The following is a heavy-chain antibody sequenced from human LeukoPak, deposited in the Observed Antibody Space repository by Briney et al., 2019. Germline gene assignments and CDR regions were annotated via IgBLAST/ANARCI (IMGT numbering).Heavy chain of an antibody. D-gene: IGHD2-8*02. CDR1: RFTVRSNY. V-gene: IGHV3-53*01. Sequence: GGSLRLSCAASRFTVRSNYFIWVRQAPWKGLAGVSVISRGSDTYYAESVTVRFPISRDNAKNTLYLQMNNLRVEDTAVYYCARFYCTGDSDSCYAMDVWGQGTTVTVSS. J-gene: IGHJ6*02. CDR2: ISRGSDT. CDR3: ARFYCTGDSDSCYAMDV.